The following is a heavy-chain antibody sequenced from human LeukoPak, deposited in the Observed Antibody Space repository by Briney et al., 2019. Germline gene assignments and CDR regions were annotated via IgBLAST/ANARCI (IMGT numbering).Heavy chain of an antibody. CDR3: ASRVYGLGSFNY. CDR2: IYNSATT. D-gene: IGHD3-10*01. Sequence: SETLSLTCTVSGDPISSTSYYWDWIRQPPGKGLEWIGSIYNSATTCYNPSLKSRVTISVDTSKNQFSLKVSSVTAADTAVYYCASRVYGLGSFNYWGQGTLVTVSS. CDR1: GDPISSTSYY. V-gene: IGHV4-39*01. J-gene: IGHJ4*01.